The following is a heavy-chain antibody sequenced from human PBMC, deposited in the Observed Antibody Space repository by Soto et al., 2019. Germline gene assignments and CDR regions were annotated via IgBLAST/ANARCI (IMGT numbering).Heavy chain of an antibody. CDR1: GGTFSSYT. CDR3: ASGGCSGGSCKPDY. J-gene: IGHJ4*02. Sequence: QVQLVQSGAEVKKPGSSVKFSCKASGGTFSSYTISWVRQAPGQGLEWMGRIIPILGIANYAQKFQGRVTITADKSTSTAYMELSSLRSEDTAVYYCASGGCSGGSCKPDYWGQGTLVTVSS. V-gene: IGHV1-69*02. D-gene: IGHD2-15*01. CDR2: IIPILGIA.